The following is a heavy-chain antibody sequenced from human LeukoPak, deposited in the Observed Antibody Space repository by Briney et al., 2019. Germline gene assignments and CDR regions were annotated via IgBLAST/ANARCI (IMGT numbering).Heavy chain of an antibody. V-gene: IGHV3-23*01. Sequence: GGSLRLSCAASGFTFSSYVMIWVRQPPGKGLEWVSVIRTSGADIYYADSVKGRFSISRDNSKNTLSLQMNSLRVDDTAVYYCARDPNWGSGYWGQGTLVTVSS. D-gene: IGHD7-27*01. J-gene: IGHJ4*02. CDR3: ARDPNWGSGY. CDR1: GFTFSSYV. CDR2: IRTSGADI.